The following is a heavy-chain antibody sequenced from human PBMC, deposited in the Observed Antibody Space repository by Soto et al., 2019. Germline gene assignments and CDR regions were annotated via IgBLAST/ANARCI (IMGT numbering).Heavy chain of an antibody. CDR1: GFTFTSYA. V-gene: IGHV3-23*01. CDR2: ITGSGDST. J-gene: IGHJ4*02. D-gene: IGHD2-2*01. CDR3: AKETAAKT. Sequence: PGVSLRLSCAASGFTFTSYAMSWVRQAPGKGLEWVSGITGSGDSTNYADSVKGRFTISRDNFKNTLYLQMNSLRAQDTAVYYCAKETAAKTWGQGTLVTVSS.